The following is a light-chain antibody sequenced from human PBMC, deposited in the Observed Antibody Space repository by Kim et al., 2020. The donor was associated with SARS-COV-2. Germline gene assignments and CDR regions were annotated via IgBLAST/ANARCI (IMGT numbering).Light chain of an antibody. CDR3: CSFSSSGPYV. CDR1: SSDVWNSDL. V-gene: IGLV2-23*02. J-gene: IGLJ1*01. CDR2: DVT. Sequence: PSTAISCTATSSDVWNSDLVPYFQQHPGKAPNHIIYDVTKPPSGLSSGFSGSESGNTASLTISALQADDEADYHCCSFSSSGPYVFGAGTKVTVL.